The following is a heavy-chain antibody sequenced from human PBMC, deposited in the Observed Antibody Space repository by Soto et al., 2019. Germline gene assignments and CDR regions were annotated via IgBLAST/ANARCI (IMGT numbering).Heavy chain of an antibody. CDR3: EREQPDFHSAFDY. CDR2: TYYRSKWYY. Sequence: SQTLSLTCAISGDSVSNNGAAWNWIRQSPSRGLEWLGRTYYRSKWYYDYAVSVKSRMTINPDTSKNQFSLQLTSVTPEDTAVYFCEREQPDFHSAFDYWGQGTVVTVSS. J-gene: IGHJ4*02. V-gene: IGHV6-1*01. CDR1: GDSVSNNGAA. D-gene: IGHD1-1*01.